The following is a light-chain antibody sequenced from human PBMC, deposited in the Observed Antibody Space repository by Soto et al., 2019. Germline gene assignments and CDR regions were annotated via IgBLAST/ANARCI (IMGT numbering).Light chain of an antibody. Sequence: QSALTQPASESGSPGQSITISCTGTSSDVGGNKYVSWYQQHPGKAPKLITYEVSNRPSGVSNRFSGSKSGNTASLTISGLQGEDEPDYYCSSYTGSSTLVVFGGGTKLTVL. J-gene: IGLJ3*02. V-gene: IGLV2-14*01. CDR2: EVS. CDR1: SSDVGGNKY. CDR3: SSYTGSSTLVV.